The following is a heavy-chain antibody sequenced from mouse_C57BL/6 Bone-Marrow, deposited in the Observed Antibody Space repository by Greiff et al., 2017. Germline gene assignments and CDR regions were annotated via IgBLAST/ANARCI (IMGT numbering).Heavy chain of an antibody. J-gene: IGHJ3*01. CDR2: INYDGSST. V-gene: IGHV5-16*01. D-gene: IGHD2-4*01. CDR1: GFTFSDYY. Sequence: EVQGVESEGGLVQPGSSMKLSCTASGFTFSDYYMAWVRQVPDKGLEWVANINYDGSSTYYQDSLKSRFTISRDNAKNILYLQMSSLKSEDTATYYCARVDYDYGGPWFAYWGQGTLVTVAA. CDR3: ARVDYDYGGPWFAY.